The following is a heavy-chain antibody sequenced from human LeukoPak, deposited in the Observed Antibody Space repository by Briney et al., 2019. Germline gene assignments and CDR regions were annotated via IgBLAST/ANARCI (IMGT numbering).Heavy chain of an antibody. CDR1: GFTFTIYS. V-gene: IGHV3-21*01. J-gene: IGHJ4*02. CDR2: ISSSSSCI. D-gene: IGHD4-17*01. CDR3: ARDLYGDYVFDY. Sequence: PGGSLRLSCAASGFTFTIYSMNWVCQAPAKGRAGVSSISSSSSCIYYAASVKGRFTISRDNAKNSLYLQMNSLRAEATAVYYCARDLYGDYVFDYWGQGTLVTVSS.